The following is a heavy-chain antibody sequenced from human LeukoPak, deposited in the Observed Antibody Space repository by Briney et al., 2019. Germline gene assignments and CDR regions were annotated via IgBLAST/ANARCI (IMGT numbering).Heavy chain of an antibody. CDR3: ARGGGWFGDD. Sequence: SETLSLTCAVYGGSFSGYYWSWIRQPPGKGLEWIGEINHSGSTNYNPSLKSRVTISVDTSKNQFSLKLSSVTAADTAVYYCARGGGWFGDDWGQGTLVTVSS. D-gene: IGHD3-10*01. V-gene: IGHV4-34*01. CDR1: GGSFSGYY. CDR2: INHSGST. J-gene: IGHJ4*02.